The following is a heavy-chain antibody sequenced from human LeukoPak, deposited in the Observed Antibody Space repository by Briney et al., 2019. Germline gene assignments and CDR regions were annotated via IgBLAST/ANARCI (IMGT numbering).Heavy chain of an antibody. CDR1: GFIFSSYS. V-gene: IGHV3-48*04. Sequence: GGSLRLSCEASGFIFSSYSMKWFRQAPGRGLEWVSYISSTGNTIYYTDSVKGRFTISRDNAKNSLYLQMNSLRAEDTAVYYCARDQSAGAQNWFDPWGQGTLVTVSS. CDR2: ISSTGNTI. J-gene: IGHJ5*02. D-gene: IGHD1-26*01. CDR3: ARDQSAGAQNWFDP.